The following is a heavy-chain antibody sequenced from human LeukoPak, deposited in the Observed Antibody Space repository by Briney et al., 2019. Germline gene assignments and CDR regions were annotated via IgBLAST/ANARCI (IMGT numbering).Heavy chain of an antibody. V-gene: IGHV3-21*01. CDR3: ARVQTATTNWFDP. CDR1: GFTFSTNS. CDR2: ISGSTSYI. Sequence: GGSLRLSCAASGFTFSTNSMNWVRQAPGKGLEWVSFISGSTSYIYYADSVKGRFTISRDNAKNSLYLQMNSLRAEDTAVYYCARVQTATTNWFDPWGQGTLVTASS. J-gene: IGHJ5*02. D-gene: IGHD1-1*01.